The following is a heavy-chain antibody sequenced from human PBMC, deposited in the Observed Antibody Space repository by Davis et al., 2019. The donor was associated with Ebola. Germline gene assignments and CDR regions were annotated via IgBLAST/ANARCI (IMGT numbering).Heavy chain of an antibody. D-gene: IGHD3/OR15-3a*01. Sequence: ASVKVSCKASGYTLTSYTSYGISWVRQAPGQGLEWVGWISAYNGNTMYAQKFQGRVTMTTDTSTTTGYMVLRSLTSDDTAVYYCGRLDFRTGFYADYWGQGTLVSVSS. V-gene: IGHV1-18*01. J-gene: IGHJ4*02. CDR2: ISAYNGNT. CDR3: GRLDFRTGFYADY. CDR1: GYTLTSYTSYG.